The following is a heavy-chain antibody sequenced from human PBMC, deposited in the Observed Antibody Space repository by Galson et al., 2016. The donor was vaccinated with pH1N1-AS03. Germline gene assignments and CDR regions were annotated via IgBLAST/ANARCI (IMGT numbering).Heavy chain of an antibody. J-gene: IGHJ3*02. CDR2: ISNDGDKK. Sequence: SLRLSCAASGFTFTTYDMHWVRQAPGKGLEWLSVISNDGDKKYYADSVKGRFTISREESKNTLLLQMNSLRAEDTAVYYCAKAVVGSRTHYDVLTRPGLRGKAFDSWGQGTMVTVSS. CDR3: AKAVVGSRTHYDVLTRPGLRGKAFDS. CDR1: GFTFTTYD. D-gene: IGHD3-9*01. V-gene: IGHV3-30*18.